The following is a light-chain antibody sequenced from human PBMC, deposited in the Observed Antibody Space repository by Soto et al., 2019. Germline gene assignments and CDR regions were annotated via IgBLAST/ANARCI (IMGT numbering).Light chain of an antibody. V-gene: IGLV2-14*01. Sequence: QSALTQPASVSGSPGQSITISCTGTSSDVGGYNHVSWYQHSPGKVPKLILFAVSDRPSGVSHRFSGSKSGNTASLTISGLQTEDEADYYCCSYTSLSLVVFGGGTKLTVL. CDR3: CSYTSLSLVV. J-gene: IGLJ2*01. CDR2: AVS. CDR1: SSDVGGYNH.